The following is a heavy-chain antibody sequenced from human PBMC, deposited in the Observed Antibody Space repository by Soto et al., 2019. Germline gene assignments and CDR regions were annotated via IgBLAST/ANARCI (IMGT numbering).Heavy chain of an antibody. J-gene: IGHJ4*02. D-gene: IGHD1-1*01. V-gene: IGHV3-23*01. CDR3: AKDKPGPAFFGY. CDR1: GFTIRSYA. CDR2: ISDRGDTT. Sequence: GGSLRLSCAASGFTIRSYAMSWVRQAPGKGLEWVSAISDRGDTTHYADSVKGRFTISRDTSKNTLCLQMNTLRAEDTAVYYWAKDKPGPAFFGYWGRGTPVTVSS.